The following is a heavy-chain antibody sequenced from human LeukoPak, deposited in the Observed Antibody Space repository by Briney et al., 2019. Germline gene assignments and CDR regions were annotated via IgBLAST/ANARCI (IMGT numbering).Heavy chain of an antibody. CDR3: AKDLGDGSDY. V-gene: IGHV3-23*01. J-gene: IGHJ4*02. D-gene: IGHD3-10*01. CDR2: ISGSGGSA. CDR1: GFTFSSYA. Sequence: GGSLGPPCAASGFTFSSYAMSWVRQAPGKGLEWVSAISGSGGSAYYADSVKGRFTISRDNSKNTLYLQMNSLRAEDTAVYYCAKDLGDGSDYWGQGTLVTVSS.